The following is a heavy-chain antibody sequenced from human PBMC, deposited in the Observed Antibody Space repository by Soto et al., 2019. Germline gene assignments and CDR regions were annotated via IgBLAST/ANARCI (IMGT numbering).Heavy chain of an antibody. J-gene: IGHJ4*02. CDR1: GYTFTSYG. CDR2: ISAYNGNT. V-gene: IGHV1-18*01. D-gene: IGHD3-22*01. Sequence: ASVKVSCKASGYTFTSYGISWVRQAPGQGLEWMGWISAYNGNTNYAQKLQGRVTMTTDTSTSTAYMELRSLRSDDTAVYYCARDRRYYYDSSGYYAYYSDYWGQGTLVTVSS. CDR3: ARDRRYYYDSSGYYAYYSDY.